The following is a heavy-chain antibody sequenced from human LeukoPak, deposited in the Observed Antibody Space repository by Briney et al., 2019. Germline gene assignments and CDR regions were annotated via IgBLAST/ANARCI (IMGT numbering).Heavy chain of an antibody. Sequence: PGGSLRLSCVASGFSFSAYIMHWVRQAPGKGLEYVSAIRSDGSSTFYPNSVKGRFTISRDNSKSTLYLQMGSLRAEDTAVYYCTRRYGGHSGWAGYHDSWGQGTLATVSS. J-gene: IGHJ4*02. CDR2: IRSDGSST. CDR3: TRRYGGHSGWAGYHDS. D-gene: IGHD6-19*01. CDR1: GFSFSAYI. V-gene: IGHV3-64*01.